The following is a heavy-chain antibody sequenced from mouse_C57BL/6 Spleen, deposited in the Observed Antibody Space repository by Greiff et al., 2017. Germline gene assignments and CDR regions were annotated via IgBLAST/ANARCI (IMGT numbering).Heavy chain of an antibody. CDR2: IYPGDGDT. Sequence: VKLMESGPELVKPGASVKISCKASGYAFSSSWMNWVKQRPGKGLEWIGRIYPGDGDTNYNGKFKGKATLTADKSSSTAYMQLSSLTSEDSAVYFCAGSGDFDYWGQGTTLTVSS. V-gene: IGHV1-82*01. D-gene: IGHD3-2*02. CDR3: AGSGDFDY. CDR1: GYAFSSSW. J-gene: IGHJ2*01.